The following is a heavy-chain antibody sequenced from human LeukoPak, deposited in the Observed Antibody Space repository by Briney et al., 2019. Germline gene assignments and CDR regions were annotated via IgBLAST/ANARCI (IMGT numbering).Heavy chain of an antibody. V-gene: IGHV1-69*13. CDR3: ARGVLGDQLGDTAMVTYFDY. D-gene: IGHD5-18*01. Sequence: SVKVSCKASGGTFSSYAISWVRQAPGQGLEWMGGIIPIFGTANYAQKFQGRVTITADESTSTAYMELSSLRSEDTAVYSCARGVLGDQLGDTAMVTYFDYWGQGTLVTVSS. CDR2: IIPIFGTA. CDR1: GGTFSSYA. J-gene: IGHJ4*02.